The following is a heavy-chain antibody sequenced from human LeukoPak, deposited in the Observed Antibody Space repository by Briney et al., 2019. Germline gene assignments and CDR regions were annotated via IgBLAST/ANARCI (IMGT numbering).Heavy chain of an antibody. J-gene: IGHJ3*02. CDR3: ATDFGQVVVAAKDAFDI. Sequence: ASVTVSCKVSGYTLTELSMHWVRQAPGKGVERMGGIDPEDGETNYTQKFQGRVTITEDTSTDTAYIELSSLRSEDTAVYYCATDFGQVVVAAKDAFDIWGQGTMATVSS. CDR2: IDPEDGET. D-gene: IGHD2-15*01. CDR1: GYTLTELS. V-gene: IGHV1-24*01.